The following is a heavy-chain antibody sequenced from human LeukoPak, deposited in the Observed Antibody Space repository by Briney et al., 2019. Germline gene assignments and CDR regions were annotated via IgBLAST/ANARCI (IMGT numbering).Heavy chain of an antibody. CDR2: INPNSGGT. Sequence: ASVKVSCKASGYTFTGYYMHWVRQAPGQGLEWMGWINPNSGGTNYAQKFQGRVTMTRDTSISTAYMELSRLRSDDTAVCYCARDSYDFWSGPPHDAFDIWGQGTMVTVSS. CDR3: ARDSYDFWSGPPHDAFDI. D-gene: IGHD3-3*01. CDR1: GYTFTGYY. V-gene: IGHV1-2*02. J-gene: IGHJ3*02.